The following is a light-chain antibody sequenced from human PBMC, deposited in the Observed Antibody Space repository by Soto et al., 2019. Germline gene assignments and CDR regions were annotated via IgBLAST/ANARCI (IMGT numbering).Light chain of an antibody. CDR3: QQYGSSPHT. CDR1: HSVSSSY. V-gene: IGKV3-20*01. CDR2: GAS. Sequence: EIVLTQSPGTLSLSPGERATLSCRASHSVSSSYLAWYQHKPGQAPRLLIYGASSRATGIPDRFSGSGSGTDFTLTISRLEPEDFEVYYCQQYGSSPHTFGQGTKLEIK. J-gene: IGKJ2*01.